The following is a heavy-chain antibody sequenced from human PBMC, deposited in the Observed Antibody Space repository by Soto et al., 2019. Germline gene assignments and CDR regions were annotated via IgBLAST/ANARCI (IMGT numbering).Heavy chain of an antibody. CDR2: INPSGGST. CDR1: GYTFTSYY. Sequence: QVQLVQSGAEVKKPGASVKVSCKASGYTFTSYYMHWVRQAPGQGLEWMGIINPSGGSTSYAQKFQGRVTMPMDTSTSTVYMELSSLRSEDTAVYYCASSSPGSRTLMDIWGQGTMVTVSS. J-gene: IGHJ3*02. D-gene: IGHD6-13*01. V-gene: IGHV1-46*03. CDR3: ASSSPGSRTLMDI.